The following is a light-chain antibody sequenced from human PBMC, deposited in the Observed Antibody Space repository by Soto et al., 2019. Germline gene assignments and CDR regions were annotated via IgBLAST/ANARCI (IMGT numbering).Light chain of an antibody. CDR3: TSYVGSNIWV. J-gene: IGLJ3*02. CDR2: EVS. CDR1: SSDVGAYKY. V-gene: IGLV2-8*01. Sequence: QSALTQPPSASGSPGQSVTISCTGTSSDVGAYKYVSWYQQYPGKAPKLMIYEVSKRPSGVPDRFSGSKSGNTGSLTVSGLQAEDEGDYYCTSYVGSNIWVFGGGTKLTVL.